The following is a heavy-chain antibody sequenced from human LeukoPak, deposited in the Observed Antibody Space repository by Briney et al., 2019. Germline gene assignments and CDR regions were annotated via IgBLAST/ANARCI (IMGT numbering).Heavy chain of an antibody. CDR1: GFTFSSYG. CDR3: AKDLLRYFDWYPRFDP. J-gene: IGHJ5*02. V-gene: IGHV3-23*01. Sequence: PGGTLRLSCAASGFTFSSYGMSWVRQAPGKGLEWVSAISGSGGSTYYADSVKGRFTISRDNSKNTLYLQMNSLRAEDTAVYYCAKDLLRYFDWYPRFDPWGQGTLVTVSS. CDR2: ISGSGGST. D-gene: IGHD3-9*01.